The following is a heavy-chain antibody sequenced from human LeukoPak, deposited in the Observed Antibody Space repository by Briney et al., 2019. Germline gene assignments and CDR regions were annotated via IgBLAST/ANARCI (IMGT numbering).Heavy chain of an antibody. CDR3: ARTLVVINDAFDI. Sequence: ASVKVSCKASGYTFTNYYLHWVRQAPGQGLEWMGMINPSDGSTTYAQKFQGRVTMTRDMSTSTVYMELSSLRSEDTAVYYCARTLVVINDAFDIWGQGTMVTVSS. D-gene: IGHD3-22*01. J-gene: IGHJ3*02. CDR2: INPSDGST. V-gene: IGHV1-46*01. CDR1: GYTFTNYY.